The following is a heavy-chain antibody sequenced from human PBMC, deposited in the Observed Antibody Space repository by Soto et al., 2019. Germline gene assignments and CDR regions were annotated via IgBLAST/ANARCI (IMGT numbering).Heavy chain of an antibody. J-gene: IGHJ6*02. CDR3: AMGGQPPWGGMDV. Sequence: GASVKVSCKASGYTFTGYYMHWVRQAPGQGLEWMGGIIPIFGTANYAQKFQGRVTITADESTSTAYMELSSLRSEDTAVYYCAMGGQPPWGGMDVWGQGTTVTVSS. V-gene: IGHV1-69*13. D-gene: IGHD3-16*01. CDR2: IIPIFGTA. CDR1: GYTFTGYY.